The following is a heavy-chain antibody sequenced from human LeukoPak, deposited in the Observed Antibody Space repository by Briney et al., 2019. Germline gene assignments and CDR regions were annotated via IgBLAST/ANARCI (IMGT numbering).Heavy chain of an antibody. CDR3: ARLYVYYYYMDV. CDR1: GGSLSSSSYY. Sequence: PSETLSLTCTVSGGSLSSSSYYWGWLPQPPGKGLEWIGSIYYSGSTYYNPSLKSRVTISVDTSKNQFSLKLSSVTAADTAVYYCARLYVYYYYMDVWGKGTTVTVSS. J-gene: IGHJ6*03. CDR2: IYYSGST. V-gene: IGHV4-39*01. D-gene: IGHD3-16*01.